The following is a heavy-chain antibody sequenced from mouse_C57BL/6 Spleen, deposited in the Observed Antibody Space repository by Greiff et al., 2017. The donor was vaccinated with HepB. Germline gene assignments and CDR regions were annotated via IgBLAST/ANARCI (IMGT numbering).Heavy chain of an antibody. CDR1: GYSFTGYF. V-gene: IGHV1-20*01. CDR3: ARYPGSSLYYSAMAY. CDR2: INPYNGDT. J-gene: IGHJ4*01. Sequence: VQLQQSGPELVKPGDSVKISCKASGYSFTGYFMNWVMQSHGKSLEWIGRINPYNGDTFYNQKFKGKATLTVDKSSSTAHMELRSLTSEDSAVYYCARYPGSSLYYSAMAYWGQGTSVTVSS. D-gene: IGHD1-1*01.